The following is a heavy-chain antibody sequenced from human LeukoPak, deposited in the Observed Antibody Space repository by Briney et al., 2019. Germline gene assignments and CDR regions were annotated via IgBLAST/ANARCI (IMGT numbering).Heavy chain of an antibody. V-gene: IGHV4-39*07. CDR2: IYYSGST. CDR1: GGSISSSSYY. D-gene: IGHD3-10*01. CDR3: VYGSGRSSSDY. Sequence: SETLSLTCTVSGGSISSSSYYWGWIRQPPGKGLEWIGSIYYSGSTYYNPSLKSRVTISVDTSKNQFSLKLSSVTAADTAVYYCVYGSGRSSSDYWGQGTLVTVSS. J-gene: IGHJ4*02.